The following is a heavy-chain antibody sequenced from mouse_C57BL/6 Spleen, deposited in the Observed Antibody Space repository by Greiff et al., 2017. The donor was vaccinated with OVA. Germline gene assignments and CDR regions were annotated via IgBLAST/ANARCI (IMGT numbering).Heavy chain of an antibody. Sequence: EVHLVESGGGLVQPGGSLKLSCAASGFTFSDYYMYWVRQTPEKRLEWVAYISNGGGSTYYPDTVKGRFTISRDNAKNTLYLQMSRLKSEDTAMYYCARRAGGYYYAMDYWGQGTSVTVSS. CDR2: ISNGGGST. CDR1: GFTFSDYY. J-gene: IGHJ4*01. D-gene: IGHD2-2*01. V-gene: IGHV5-12*01. CDR3: ARRAGGYYYAMDY.